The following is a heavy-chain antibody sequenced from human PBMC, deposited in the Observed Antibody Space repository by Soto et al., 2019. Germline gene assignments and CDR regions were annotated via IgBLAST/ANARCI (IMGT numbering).Heavy chain of an antibody. CDR3: ARDPGDAYYYDSSGYPLGMDV. CDR2: ISYDGSNK. Sequence: ESGGGVVQPGRSLRLSCAASGFTFSSYAMHWVRQAPGKGLEWVAVISYDGSNKYYADSVKGRFTISRDNSKNTLYLQMNSLRAEDTAVYYCARDPGDAYYYDSSGYPLGMDVWGQGTTVTVSS. J-gene: IGHJ6*02. CDR1: GFTFSSYA. V-gene: IGHV3-30-3*01. D-gene: IGHD3-22*01.